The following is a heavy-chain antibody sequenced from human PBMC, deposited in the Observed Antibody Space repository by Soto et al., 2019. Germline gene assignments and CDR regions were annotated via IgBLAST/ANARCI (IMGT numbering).Heavy chain of an antibody. Sequence: QVQLVQSGAEVKKPGASVTVSCKTSGYTFSSIGISWVRQAPGQGLEWMGWISPHNGDTYYAQRLQGRVTMTTDTSTNTAYMELRSLRSDDTAVYFCARDLDGSGSYFTNYWGPGTLVTVSS. CDR2: ISPHNGDT. J-gene: IGHJ4*02. CDR3: ARDLDGSGSYFTNY. V-gene: IGHV1-18*01. D-gene: IGHD3-10*01. CDR1: GYTFSSIG.